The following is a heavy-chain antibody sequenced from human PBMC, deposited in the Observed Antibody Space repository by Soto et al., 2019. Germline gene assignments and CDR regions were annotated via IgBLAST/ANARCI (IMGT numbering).Heavy chain of an antibody. J-gene: IGHJ4*02. CDR2: IYYSGST. D-gene: IGHD6-19*01. Sequence: SETLSLTCTVSGGSISSSSYYWGWIRQPPGKGLEWIGSIYYSGSTYYNPSLKSRVTISVDTSKNQFSLKLSSVTAADTAVYYCASISIAVAGTPLDYWGQGTLVTVSS. CDR3: ASISIAVAGTPLDY. CDR1: GGSISSSSYY. V-gene: IGHV4-39*01.